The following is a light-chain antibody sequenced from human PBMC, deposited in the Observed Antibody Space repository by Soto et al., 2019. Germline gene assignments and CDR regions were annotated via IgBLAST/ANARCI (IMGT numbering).Light chain of an antibody. J-gene: IGKJ1*01. Sequence: EIVLTQSPGTLSLSPGEGATLSCRASQSVNSNYLAWFQQKPGQAPRLLIYSTSNRATGIPDRFSGSGSGTDFTLTISRLEPEDFEVYYCQQYDKSPWTFGQGTKVEIK. CDR3: QQYDKSPWT. V-gene: IGKV3-20*01. CDR2: STS. CDR1: QSVNSNY.